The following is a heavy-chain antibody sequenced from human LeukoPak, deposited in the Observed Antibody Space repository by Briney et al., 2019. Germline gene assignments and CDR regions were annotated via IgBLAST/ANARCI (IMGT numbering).Heavy chain of an antibody. V-gene: IGHV1-2*02. CDR2: INPNSGGT. CDR3: ARGILTDTAAAAIDY. J-gene: IGHJ4*02. D-gene: IGHD6-13*01. CDR1: GYTFTGYY. Sequence: ASVKVSCKSSGYTFTGYYMSWVRKAPGQGLEWLGWINPNSGGTNYAQKFQGRVTMTRDTSISTAYMELSRLRSDDTAIYYCARGILTDTAAAAIDYWGQGTLVTVSS.